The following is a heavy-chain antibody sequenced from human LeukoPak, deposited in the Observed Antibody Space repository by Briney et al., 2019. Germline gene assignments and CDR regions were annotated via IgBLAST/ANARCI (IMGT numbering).Heavy chain of an antibody. Sequence: GESLQISCKGSGYSFTNYWIAWVRQLPGKGLEWMGIIYPGDSDTRYSPSFQGQVTISADKSISTAYLQWSSLKASDTAMYYCARGDYCSSTSCSFDPWGQGTLVTVSS. CDR3: ARGDYCSSTSCSFDP. D-gene: IGHD2-2*01. CDR2: IYPGDSDT. V-gene: IGHV5-51*01. CDR1: GYSFTNYW. J-gene: IGHJ5*02.